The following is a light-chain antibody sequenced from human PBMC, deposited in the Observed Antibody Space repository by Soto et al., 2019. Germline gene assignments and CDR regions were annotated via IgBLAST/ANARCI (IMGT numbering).Light chain of an antibody. J-gene: IGKJ5*01. V-gene: IGKV3-15*01. CDR1: QDISTK. CDR3: QQYNRWTSIT. Sequence: EIEMTQSPATLSVSPGERVTLSCRASQDISTKLAGYQQKPGQAPSLLMSALSIRAAGVPARFSGSGSGTEFAVTVSSLQSEDFAVYYCQQYNRWTSITFAQGTRL. CDR2: ALS.